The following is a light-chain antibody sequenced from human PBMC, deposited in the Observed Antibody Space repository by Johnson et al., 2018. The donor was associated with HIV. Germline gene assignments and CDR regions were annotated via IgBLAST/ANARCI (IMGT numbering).Light chain of an antibody. V-gene: IGLV1-51*02. CDR1: TSNIGNNY. CDR3: GTWDSSLSAEV. J-gene: IGLJ1*01. CDR2: EKN. Sequence: QSALTQPPSVSAAPGQKVTISCSGSTSNIGNNYVSWYQQLPGTAPKLLIYEKNKRPSGIPDRFSGSKSGTSATLGITGLQTGDEADYYCGTWDSSLSAEVFGTGTKVTVL.